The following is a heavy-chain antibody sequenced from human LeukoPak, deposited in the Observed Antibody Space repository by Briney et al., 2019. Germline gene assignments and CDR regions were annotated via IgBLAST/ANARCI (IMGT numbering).Heavy chain of an antibody. CDR1: GGSLSNNY. J-gene: IGHJ3*02. CDR2: IYYTGST. V-gene: IGHV4-59*01. D-gene: IGHD1-26*01. CDR3: ASSGSDYAFDI. Sequence: SETLSLTCTVSGGSLSNNYWSWIRQPPGKGLEWIGYIYYTGSTSYNPSLKSRVTISVDTSKNQFSLKLSSVTAADTAVYYCASSGSDYAFDIWGQGTMVTVSS.